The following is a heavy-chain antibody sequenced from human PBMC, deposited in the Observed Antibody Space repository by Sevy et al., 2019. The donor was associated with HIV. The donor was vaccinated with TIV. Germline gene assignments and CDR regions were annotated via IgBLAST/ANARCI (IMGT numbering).Heavy chain of an antibody. D-gene: IGHD1-26*01. J-gene: IGHJ4*02. CDR1: GGSISSGGYY. CDR2: IYYSGST. Sequence: SETLSLTCTVSGGSISSGGYYWSWIRQHPGKGLEGIGYIYYSGSTYYNPSLKSRVTISVDTSKNQFSLKLSSVTAADTALYYCARADLMARSLDYWGQGTLVTVSS. V-gene: IGHV4-31*03. CDR3: ARADLMARSLDY.